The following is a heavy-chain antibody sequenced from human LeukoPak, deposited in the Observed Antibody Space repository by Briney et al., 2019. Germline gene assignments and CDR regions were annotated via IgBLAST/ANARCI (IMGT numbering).Heavy chain of an antibody. D-gene: IGHD6-13*01. Sequence: ASVKPCCKASGYTFTSYAMHWVRQAPGQRLEWMRWINAGNGNTQYSQEFQGRVTITRDTSASTAYMELSSLRSEDMAVYYCARGYSSSWYYFDYWGQGTLVTVSS. J-gene: IGHJ4*02. CDR1: GYTFTSYA. CDR3: ARGYSSSWYYFDY. CDR2: INAGNGNT. V-gene: IGHV1-3*03.